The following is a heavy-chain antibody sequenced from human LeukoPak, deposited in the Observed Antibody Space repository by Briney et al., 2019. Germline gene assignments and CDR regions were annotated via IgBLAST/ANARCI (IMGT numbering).Heavy chain of an antibody. Sequence: SETLSLTCTVSGGSISSYYWSWIRQPAGKGLEWIGRIYTSGSTNYNPSLKSRVTMSVDTSKNQFSLKLSSVTAADTAVYYCARDLGCSSGWHLSWFDPWGQGTLVTVSS. J-gene: IGHJ5*02. CDR1: GGSISSYY. V-gene: IGHV4-4*07. CDR2: IYTSGST. D-gene: IGHD6-19*01. CDR3: ARDLGCSSGWHLSWFDP.